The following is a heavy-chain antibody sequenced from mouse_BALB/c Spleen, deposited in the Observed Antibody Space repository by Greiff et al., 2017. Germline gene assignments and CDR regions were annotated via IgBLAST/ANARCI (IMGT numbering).Heavy chain of an antibody. CDR2: IDPFNGGT. Sequence: EVQLQQSGPELMKPGASVKISCKASGYSFTSYYMHWVKQSHGKSLEWIGYIDPFNGGTSYNQKFKGKATLTVDKSSSTAYMHLSSLTSEDSAVYYCARVPYYYAMDYWGQGTSVTVSS. J-gene: IGHJ4*01. CDR1: GYSFTSYY. V-gene: IGHV1S135*01. D-gene: IGHD6-1*01. CDR3: ARVPYYYAMDY.